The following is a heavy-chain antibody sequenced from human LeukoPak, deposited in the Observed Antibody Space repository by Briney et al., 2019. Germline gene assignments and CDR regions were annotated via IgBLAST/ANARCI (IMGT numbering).Heavy chain of an antibody. V-gene: IGHV4-59*01. Sequence: SETLSLTCTVSGGSISSYYWSWIRQPPGKGLEWIGYIYYSGNTNYNPSLKSRVTISVDTSKNQFSLKLSSVTAADTAVYYCARGLWGSGDEEFDYWGQGILVTVSS. CDR3: ARGLWGSGDEEFDY. CDR2: IYYSGNT. J-gene: IGHJ4*02. D-gene: IGHD3-10*01. CDR1: GGSISSYY.